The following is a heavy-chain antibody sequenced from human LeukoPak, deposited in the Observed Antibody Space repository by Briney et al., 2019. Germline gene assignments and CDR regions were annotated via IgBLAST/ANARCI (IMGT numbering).Heavy chain of an antibody. CDR3: ASTGVWELGHFDY. V-gene: IGHV1-46*01. CDR2: ISPSGGST. Sequence: ASVKVSCKASGYTFTSYYMHWVRQAPGQGLEWMGIISPSGGSTSYAQKFQGRVTMTRDTSTSTVYMELSSLRSEDTAVYYCASTGVWELGHFDYWGQGTLVTVSS. J-gene: IGHJ4*02. D-gene: IGHD1-26*01. CDR1: GYTFTSYY.